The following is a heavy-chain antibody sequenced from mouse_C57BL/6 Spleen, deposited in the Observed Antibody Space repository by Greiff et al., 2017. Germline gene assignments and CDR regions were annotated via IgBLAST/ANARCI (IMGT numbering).Heavy chain of an antibody. CDR3: ASAPIYYYGSSLSY. CDR1: GYSITSGYY. Sequence: EVQLVESGPGLVKPSQSLSLTCSVTGYSITSGYYWNWIRQFPGNKLEWMGYISYDGSNNYNPSLKNRISITRDTSKNQFFLKLNSVTTEDTATYYCASAPIYYYGSSLSYWGQGTLVTVSA. CDR2: ISYDGSN. J-gene: IGHJ3*01. V-gene: IGHV3-6*01. D-gene: IGHD1-1*01.